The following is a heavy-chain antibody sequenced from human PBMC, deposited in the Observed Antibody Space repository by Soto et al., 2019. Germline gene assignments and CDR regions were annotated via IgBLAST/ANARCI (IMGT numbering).Heavy chain of an antibody. D-gene: IGHD6-13*01. CDR1: GDTFSNYA. CDR2: IVPVFSLT. CDR3: AKESSAAGNFRQAASDI. J-gene: IGHJ3*02. Sequence: QVHLVQSGAEVKKPGSSVKVACKLSGDTFSNYAINWVRLAPGQGLEWMGAIVPVFSLTNYAQKFQGRVTFTSDESMITAYMELSSLRSDDTATYYCAKESSAAGNFRQAASDIWGQGTMVTVSS. V-gene: IGHV1-69*05.